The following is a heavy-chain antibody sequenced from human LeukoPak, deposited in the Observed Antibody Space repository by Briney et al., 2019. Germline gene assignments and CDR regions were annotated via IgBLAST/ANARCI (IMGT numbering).Heavy chain of an antibody. CDR2: IIPIFGTA. CDR3: ARGAEMATNPDY. CDR1: GGTFSSYA. D-gene: IGHD5-24*01. J-gene: IGHJ4*02. V-gene: IGHV1-69*06. Sequence: ASVKVSCKASGGTFSSYAISWVRQAPGQGLEWMGGIIPIFGTANYAQKFQGRVTITADKSTSTAYMELSSLRSEDTAVYYCARGAEMATNPDYWGQGTLVTVSS.